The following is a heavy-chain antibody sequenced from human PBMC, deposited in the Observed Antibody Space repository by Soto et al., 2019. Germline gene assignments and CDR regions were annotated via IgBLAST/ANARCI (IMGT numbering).Heavy chain of an antibody. V-gene: IGHV3-11*01. CDR1: GFTFSDYY. Sequence: GGSLRLSCAASGFTFSDYYMSWIRQAPGKGLEWVSYISSSGSTIYYADSVKGRFTISRDNAKNSLYLQMNSLRAEDTAVYYCARTSYEWLVSYYFDYWGQGTLVTVSS. J-gene: IGHJ4*02. CDR2: ISSSGSTI. CDR3: ARTSYEWLVSYYFDY. D-gene: IGHD6-19*01.